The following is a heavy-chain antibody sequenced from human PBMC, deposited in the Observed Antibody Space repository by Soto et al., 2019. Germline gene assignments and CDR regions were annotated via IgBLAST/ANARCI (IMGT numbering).Heavy chain of an antibody. CDR3: ARVGIAVAGTPYYYGMDV. J-gene: IGHJ6*02. D-gene: IGHD6-19*01. V-gene: IGHV3-30-3*01. Sequence: ESGGGVVKPGRSLRLSCAASGFTFSSYAMHWVRQAPGKGLGGGAVISYDGSNKYYADSVKGRFTISRDNSKNTLYLQMNSLRAEDTAVYYCARVGIAVAGTPYYYGMDVWGQGTTVTVSS. CDR2: ISYDGSNK. CDR1: GFTFSSYA.